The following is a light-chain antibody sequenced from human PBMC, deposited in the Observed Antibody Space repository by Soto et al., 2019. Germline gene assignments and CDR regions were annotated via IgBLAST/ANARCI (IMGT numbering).Light chain of an antibody. CDR2: LGS. CDR3: MQALQTSFT. V-gene: IGKV2-28*01. Sequence: DIVMTQSPLSLPVTPGEPASISCRSSQSLLHSNGYNYLDWYLQKPGQSPQLLIYLGSSRASGGPDRFSGSGSCTDFTLKISRVEADDVVVYYCMQALQTSFTFGPGTKVDIK. CDR1: QSLLHSNGYNY. J-gene: IGKJ3*01.